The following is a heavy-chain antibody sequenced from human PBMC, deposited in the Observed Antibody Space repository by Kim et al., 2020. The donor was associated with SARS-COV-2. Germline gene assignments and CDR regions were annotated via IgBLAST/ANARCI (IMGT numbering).Heavy chain of an antibody. CDR2: NP. V-gene: IGHV7-4-1*02. Sequence: NPTYAQGFTGRFVFSLDTSVSTAYLQISSLKAEDTAVYYCARGDSSSFDYWGQGTLVTVSS. CDR3: ARGDSSSFDY. D-gene: IGHD6-13*01. J-gene: IGHJ4*02.